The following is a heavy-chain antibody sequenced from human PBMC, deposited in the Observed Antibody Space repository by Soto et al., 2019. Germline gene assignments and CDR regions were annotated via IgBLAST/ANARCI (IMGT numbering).Heavy chain of an antibody. J-gene: IGHJ4*02. V-gene: IGHV1-24*01. CDR1: GYTLTELS. CDR3: ATVPPYSSGWYNY. D-gene: IGHD6-19*01. CDR2: FDPEDGET. Sequence: GASVKVSCKVSGYTLTELSIHWVRQAPGKGLEWMGGFDPEDGETIYAQKFQGRVTMTEDTSTDTAYMELSSPRSEDTAVYYCATVPPYSSGWYNYWGQGTLVTVSS.